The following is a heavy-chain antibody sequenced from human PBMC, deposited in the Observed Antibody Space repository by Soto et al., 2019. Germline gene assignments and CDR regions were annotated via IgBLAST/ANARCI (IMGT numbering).Heavy chain of an antibody. CDR2: IDPSDSYT. Sequence: PGEALKISCKGSGYSFTSYWISWVRQMPGKGLEWMGRIDPSDSYTNYSPSFQGHVTISADKSISTAYLQWSSLKASDTAMYYCARNDAQYNSSSATDDAFDIWGQGTMDTVSS. CDR1: GYSFTSYW. V-gene: IGHV5-10-1*01. D-gene: IGHD6-6*01. CDR3: ARNDAQYNSSSATDDAFDI. J-gene: IGHJ3*02.